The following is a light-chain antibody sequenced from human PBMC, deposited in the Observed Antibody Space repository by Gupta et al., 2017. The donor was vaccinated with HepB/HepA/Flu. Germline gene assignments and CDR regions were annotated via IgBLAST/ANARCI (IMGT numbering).Light chain of an antibody. Sequence: EIVMTKSPSPLSVSPGERATLSCRARQSVRSNLAWYQQKPGQAPRLLIYRASTRASGIPARFSGSGSGTDFTLTISSLQSEDFAVYYCQQYNNTPRTFGQGTKVEIK. V-gene: IGKV3-15*01. CDR2: RAS. CDR1: QSVRSN. J-gene: IGKJ1*01. CDR3: QQYNNTPRT.